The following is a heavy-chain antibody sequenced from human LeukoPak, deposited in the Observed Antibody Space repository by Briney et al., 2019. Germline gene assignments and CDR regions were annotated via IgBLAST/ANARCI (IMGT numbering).Heavy chain of an antibody. D-gene: IGHD3-10*01. CDR3: AKWTRTTLFRGDRARFDS. V-gene: IGHV3-23*01. Sequence: GGSLRLSCAASGFIFNDYAISWVRQVPGKGLECVSVISASGGKTYYADSVKGRFTISRDTSKTTISLQMNSLRVEDSAVYYCAKWTRTTLFRGDRARFDSWGQGTLVTVSS. J-gene: IGHJ4*02. CDR2: ISASGGKT. CDR1: GFIFNDYA.